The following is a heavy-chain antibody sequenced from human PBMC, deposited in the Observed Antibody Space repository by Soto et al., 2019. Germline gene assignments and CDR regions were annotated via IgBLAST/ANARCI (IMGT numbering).Heavy chain of an antibody. CDR1: GFTFTSSA. Sequence: ASVKVSCKASGFTFTSSAVQWVRQARGQRLEWIGWIVVGSGNTNYAQKFQERVTITRDMSTSTAYMELSSLRSEDTAVYYCAADHYYGSGSYYNVYYYGMDVWGQGTTVTVSS. CDR3: AADHYYGSGSYYNVYYYGMDV. D-gene: IGHD3-10*01. V-gene: IGHV1-58*01. CDR2: IVVGSGNT. J-gene: IGHJ6*02.